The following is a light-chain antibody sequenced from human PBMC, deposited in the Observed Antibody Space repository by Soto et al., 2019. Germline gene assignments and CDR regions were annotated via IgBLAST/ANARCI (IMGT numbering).Light chain of an antibody. CDR1: QSVRSN. CDR3: QQYDNWPLT. CDR2: GTS. J-gene: IGKJ4*01. V-gene: IGKV3-15*01. Sequence: ETVMTQSPDTLSVSPGERATLSCRASQSVRSNLAWYQQKPGQAPRLLIYGTSARATGIPARFSGSGSGTEFTLTISSLQSEDFAVDYCQQYDNWPLTFGGGTKVEMK.